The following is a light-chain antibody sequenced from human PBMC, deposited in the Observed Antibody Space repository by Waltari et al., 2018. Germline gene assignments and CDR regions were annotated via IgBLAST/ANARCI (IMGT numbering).Light chain of an antibody. V-gene: IGLV2-8*01. CDR1: SSDVGAYGP. CDR2: AVT. CDR3: SSYGGSNPFYV. Sequence: QSALTQPPSASGSPGQSVTISCTGTSSDVGAYGPVSWYHQHPGNAPKRMIYAVTKRPYGVRDRFSGSKSGNTASLTVSGLQAEDEADYYCSSYGGSNPFYVFGTGTKVIVL. J-gene: IGLJ1*01.